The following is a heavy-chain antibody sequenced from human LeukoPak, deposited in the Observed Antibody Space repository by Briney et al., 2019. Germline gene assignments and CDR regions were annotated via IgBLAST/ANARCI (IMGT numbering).Heavy chain of an antibody. Sequence: GESLKISCKGSGYSFTSYWIGWVRQMPGKGLEWMGIIYPGDSDTRYSPSFQGQVTISADKSISTAYLQWSSLKASDTAMYYCARHRVAGPYYYYYYMDVWGKGTTVTVSS. J-gene: IGHJ6*03. CDR3: ARHRVAGPYYYYYYMDV. CDR2: IYPGDSDT. V-gene: IGHV5-51*01. D-gene: IGHD6-19*01. CDR1: GYSFTSYW.